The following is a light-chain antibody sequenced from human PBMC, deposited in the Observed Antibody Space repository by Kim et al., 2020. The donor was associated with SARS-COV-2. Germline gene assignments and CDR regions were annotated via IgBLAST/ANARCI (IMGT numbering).Light chain of an antibody. CDR3: QQYNNLPLS. V-gene: IGKV1-33*01. CDR1: QDISYH. Sequence: DIQMTQSPSSLSASVGDRVTITCQASQDISYHLTWYQQKPGRAPNLLISGASNLEPGVPSRFSGGGSGTDFTFTISSLQPEDIATYYCQQYNNLPLSFGGGTKVDIK. CDR2: GAS. J-gene: IGKJ4*01.